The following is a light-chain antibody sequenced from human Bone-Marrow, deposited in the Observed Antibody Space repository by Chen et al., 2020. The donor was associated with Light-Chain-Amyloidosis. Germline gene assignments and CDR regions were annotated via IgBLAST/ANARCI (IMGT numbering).Light chain of an antibody. CDR3: QVWDRSSDRPV. Sequence: SYVLTQPSSVSVAPGQTATIACGGNNIGSTSVHWYQQTPGQAPLLVVYDDIDRPSGIPERLPGSNSGNTATLTISRVEDGDEADYYGQVWDRSSDRPVFGGGTKLTVL. CDR2: DDI. V-gene: IGLV3-21*02. J-gene: IGLJ3*02. CDR1: NIGSTS.